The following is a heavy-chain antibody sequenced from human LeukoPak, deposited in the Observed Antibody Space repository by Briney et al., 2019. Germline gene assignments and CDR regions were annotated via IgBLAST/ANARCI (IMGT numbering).Heavy chain of an antibody. Sequence: GESLKISCKGSGYSFTSYWIGWVRQLPGKGLEWMGIIYPGDSDTRYSPSFQGQVTISADKSISTAYLQWSSLKASDTAMYYCARRSYYDSSGSDAFDIWGQGTMVTVSS. D-gene: IGHD3-22*01. CDR1: GYSFTSYW. J-gene: IGHJ3*02. CDR3: ARRSYYDSSGSDAFDI. CDR2: IYPGDSDT. V-gene: IGHV5-51*01.